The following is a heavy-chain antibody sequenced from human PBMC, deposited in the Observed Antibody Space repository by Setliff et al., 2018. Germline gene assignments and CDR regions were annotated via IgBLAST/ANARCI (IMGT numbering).Heavy chain of an antibody. CDR2: IGVYTGRT. CDR1: GYTFSESI. V-gene: IGHV1-18*01. Sequence: RASVKVSCKASGYTFSESIVSWVRQAPGQGLEWMGWIGVYTGRTSSAQKFQDRLTMMTEKSTNMASMEWRGLTSNDTAVYYCLRLVRYCSRTTCQRTLGDEVWGQGTLVTVSS. D-gene: IGHD2-8*01. CDR3: LRLVRYCSRTTCQRTLGDEV. J-gene: IGHJ4*02.